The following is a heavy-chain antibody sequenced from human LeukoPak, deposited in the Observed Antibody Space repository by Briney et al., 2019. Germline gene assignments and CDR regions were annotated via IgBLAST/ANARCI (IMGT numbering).Heavy chain of an antibody. CDR2: ISVSGGST. D-gene: IGHD3-3*01. J-gene: IGHJ3*02. V-gene: IGHV3-23*01. CDR3: AKGSTPPDYDFWSGPNDAFDI. Sequence: GGSLRLSCAASGFTFSSYAMSWVRQAPGKGLEWVSAISVSGGSTYYADSVKGRFTISRDNSKNTLYLQMNSLRAEDTAVYYCAKGSTPPDYDFWSGPNDAFDIWGQGTMVTVSS. CDR1: GFTFSSYA.